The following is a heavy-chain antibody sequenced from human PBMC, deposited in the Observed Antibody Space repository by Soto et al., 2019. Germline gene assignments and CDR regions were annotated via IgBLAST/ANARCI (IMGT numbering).Heavy chain of an antibody. J-gene: IGHJ5*02. CDR3: TRRIPGPPPPHGGP. CDR2: IRNIANSYTT. D-gene: IGHD1-20*01. V-gene: IGHV3-72*01. Sequence: EVQLVESGGDLVQPGGSLRLSCAVSGFTFSDHYMDWVRQAPGKGLEWVGRIRNIANSYTTDYAASVKGRFTISRDDSKNSLYQQINTLKPEHRALYYWTRRIPGPPPPHGGPGGQETLVTVSS. CDR1: GFTFSDHY.